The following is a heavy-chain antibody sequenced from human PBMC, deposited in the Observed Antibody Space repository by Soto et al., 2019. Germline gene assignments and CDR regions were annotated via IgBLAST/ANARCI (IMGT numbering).Heavy chain of an antibody. CDR2: INPDGSEK. CDR1: GFIFSAYW. CDR3: VRARIDV. V-gene: IGHV3-7*01. Sequence: EVQLVESGGGLVQPGGSLRLSCAASGFIFSAYWMTWVRQAPGKGLEWVANINPDGSEKYYVDSVKGRFTISRDNVKNSLFLQVNNLRAEDTALYYCVRARIDVWGRGTLATVSS. J-gene: IGHJ2*01.